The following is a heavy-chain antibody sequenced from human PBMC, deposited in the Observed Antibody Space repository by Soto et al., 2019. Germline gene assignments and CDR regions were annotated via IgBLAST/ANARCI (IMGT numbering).Heavy chain of an antibody. D-gene: IGHD5-18*01. CDR1: GFTFSSYA. CDR3: AKDLQVTDYYYYFMDV. V-gene: IGHV3-30-3*01. Sequence: GGSLRLSCAASGFTFSSYAMHWVRQAPGKGLEWVAVISYGGSNKYYADSVKGRFTISRDNSKNTLYLQMNSLRAEDTAVYYCAKDLQVTDYYYYFMDVWGQGTTVTVSS. CDR2: ISYGGSNK. J-gene: IGHJ6*02.